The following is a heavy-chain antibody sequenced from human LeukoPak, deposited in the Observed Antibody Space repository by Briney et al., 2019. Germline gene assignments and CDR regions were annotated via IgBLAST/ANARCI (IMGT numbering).Heavy chain of an antibody. V-gene: IGHV3-23*01. CDR3: AKDVAMIVVVTDY. D-gene: IGHD3-22*01. CDR1: GSTFSSYA. CDR2: ISGSGGST. Sequence: GGSLRLSCAASGSTFSSYAMSWVRQAPGKGLEWVSAISGSGGSTYYADSVKGRFTISRDNSKNTLYLQMNSLRAEDTAVYYCAKDVAMIVVVTDYWGQGTLVTVSS. J-gene: IGHJ4*02.